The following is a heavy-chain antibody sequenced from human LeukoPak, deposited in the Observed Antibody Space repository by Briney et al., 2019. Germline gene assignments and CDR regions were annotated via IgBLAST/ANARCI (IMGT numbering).Heavy chain of an antibody. J-gene: IGHJ1*01. CDR3: AKDDDWGRYKH. CDR2: ISPSGDIT. Sequence: PGGSLRLSCAGSGFSFSGHGMNWVRQAPGKGLEWVSGISPSGDITYYTDSVRGRFTISRDNFKNTLSLQVNSLRAEDTAMYYCAKDDDWGRYKHWGQGTLVTVSS. V-gene: IGHV3-23*01. D-gene: IGHD3-16*01. CDR1: GFSFSGHG.